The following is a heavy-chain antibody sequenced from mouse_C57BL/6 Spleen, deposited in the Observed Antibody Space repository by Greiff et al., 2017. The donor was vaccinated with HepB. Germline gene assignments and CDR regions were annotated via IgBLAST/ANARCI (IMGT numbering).Heavy chain of an antibody. CDR3: AREGFITTVDYFDY. J-gene: IGHJ2*01. Sequence: VQLQQSGAELVKPGASVKISCKASGYAFSSYWMNWVKQRPGKGLEWIGQIYPGDGDTNYNGKFKGKATLTADKSSSTAYMQLSSLTSEASAVYFGAREGFITTVDYFDYWGQGTTLTVSS. V-gene: IGHV1-80*01. D-gene: IGHD1-1*01. CDR1: GYAFSSYW. CDR2: IYPGDGDT.